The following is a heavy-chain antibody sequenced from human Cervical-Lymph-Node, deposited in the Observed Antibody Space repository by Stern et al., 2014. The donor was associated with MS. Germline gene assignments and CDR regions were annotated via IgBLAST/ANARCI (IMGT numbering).Heavy chain of an antibody. CDR2: VSTDNGGA. V-gene: IGHV1-2*02. CDR3: ARARGSHSDY. D-gene: IGHD1-26*01. J-gene: IGHJ4*02. CDR1: GYSFTAYF. Sequence: QVQLVQSGAEVKKPGASVKVSCKASGYSFTAYFIHWVRQAPGQGLEWMGWVSTDNGGANYAQRFQGRVNKTRDTSISKTYMELSRLRSDDTAVYYCARARGSHSDYWGQGTLVTVSS.